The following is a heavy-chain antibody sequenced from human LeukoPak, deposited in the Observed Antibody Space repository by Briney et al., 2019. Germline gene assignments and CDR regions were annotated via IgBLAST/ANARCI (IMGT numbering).Heavy chain of an antibody. J-gene: IGHJ4*02. CDR2: ISDDSNYI. V-gene: IGHV3-21*01. CDR1: GFTFSVYS. Sequence: GGSLGLSCAASGFTFSVYSMSWVRQAPGKGLEWVSSISDDSNYIYYADSVEGRFTISRDNAKNSLYLQMNSLRAEDTAVYYCANHLACGSTHCPPFDYWGQGTLVTVSS. D-gene: IGHD2-2*01. CDR3: ANHLACGSTHCPPFDY.